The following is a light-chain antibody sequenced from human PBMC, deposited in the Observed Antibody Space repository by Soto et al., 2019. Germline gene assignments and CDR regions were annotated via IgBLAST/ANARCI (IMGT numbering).Light chain of an antibody. CDR3: ETWDSNTLV. V-gene: IGLV4-60*02. CDR2: LEGSGSY. Sequence: QPVLTQSSSASASLGSSVKLTCTLSSGHSSYIIAWHQQQPGKAPRYLMKLEGSGSYNKGSGVPDRFSSSSSGADRYLTISNLQFEDEADYYCETWDSNTLVFGGGTKLTVL. J-gene: IGLJ3*02. CDR1: SGHSSYI.